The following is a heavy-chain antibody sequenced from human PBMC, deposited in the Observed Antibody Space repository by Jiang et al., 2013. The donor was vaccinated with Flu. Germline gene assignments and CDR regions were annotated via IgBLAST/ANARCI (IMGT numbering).Heavy chain of an antibody. V-gene: IGHV4-34*01. CDR2: IHHSGST. J-gene: IGHJ6*02. Sequence: LLKPSETLSLTCAVYGGSLRGYYWSWIRQSPRKGLEWIGEIHHSGSTHYNPSLKSRVTLSVNPSKNQFSLQLTSVTAADTAIYYCAGNRQDYGDSVGYYYAMDVVGPRGPQSPSP. CDR3: AGNRQDYGDSVGYYYAMDV. CDR1: GGSLRGYY. D-gene: IGHD4-17*01.